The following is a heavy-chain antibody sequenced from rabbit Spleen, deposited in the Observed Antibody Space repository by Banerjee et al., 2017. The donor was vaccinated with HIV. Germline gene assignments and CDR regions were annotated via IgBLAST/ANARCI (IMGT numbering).Heavy chain of an antibody. CDR3: ARNYVNAFDP. V-gene: IGHV1S43*01. Sequence: QEPLVESGGGLVTPGGNLTLTCTASGFDFSSYWMSWVRQAPGKGLEWIGYIDTFFGVVYYATWVNGRFTISSHNAQNTLHLQLNSLTVADTATYFCARNYVNAFDPWGQGTLVT. CDR2: IDTFFGVV. D-gene: IGHD1-1*01. CDR1: GFDFSSYW. J-gene: IGHJ2*01.